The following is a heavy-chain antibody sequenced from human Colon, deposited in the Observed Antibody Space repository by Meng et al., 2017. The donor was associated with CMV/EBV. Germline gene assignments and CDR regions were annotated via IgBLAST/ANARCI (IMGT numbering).Heavy chain of an antibody. Sequence: GGSLRLSCAASGFTFSNSDMNWVRQAPGKGLEWVSGVSWNGSRTHYADSVKGRFIISRDNAKNSLYLQMNSLRAEDTAAYYCARVRDSKLYYGIDVWGQGTTVTVSS. CDR1: GFTFSNSD. V-gene: IGHV3-19*01. J-gene: IGHJ6*02. D-gene: IGHD2-15*01. CDR3: ARVRDSKLYYGIDV. CDR2: VSWNGSRT.